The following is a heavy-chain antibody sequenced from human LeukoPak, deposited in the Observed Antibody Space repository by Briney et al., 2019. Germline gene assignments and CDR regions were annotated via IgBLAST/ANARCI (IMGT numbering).Heavy chain of an antibody. V-gene: IGHV4-39*01. CDR1: GGSISGSSYY. Sequence: PSETLSLTCTVSGGSISGSSYYWGWIRQSPGKGLEWIGSIYYSGNTYYNPSLKSRVTISVDTSKNQFSLKLSSVTAADTAVYYCASQIGDYDYYYYYYMDVWGKGTTVTISS. D-gene: IGHD4-17*01. CDR2: IYYSGNT. J-gene: IGHJ6*03. CDR3: ASQIGDYDYYYYYYMDV.